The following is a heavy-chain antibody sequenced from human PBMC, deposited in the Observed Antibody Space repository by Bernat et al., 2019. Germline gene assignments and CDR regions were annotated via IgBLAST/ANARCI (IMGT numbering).Heavy chain of an antibody. D-gene: IGHD1-26*01. Sequence: EVQVVESGGGLVQPGRSLRLACTASGFIFGDYAMSWVRQAPGKGLEWVGIIRTRAYGGATDYAASVEGRFTISRDDSKSIAYLQMNSLKIVDTAVYYCTRAARGPDYWGQGTLVTVSS. CDR3: TRAARGPDY. V-gene: IGHV3-49*04. CDR2: IRTRAYGGAT. CDR1: GFIFGDYA. J-gene: IGHJ4*02.